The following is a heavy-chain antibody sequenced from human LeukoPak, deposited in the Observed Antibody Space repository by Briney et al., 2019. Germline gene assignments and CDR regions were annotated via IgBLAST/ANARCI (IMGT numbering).Heavy chain of an antibody. V-gene: IGHV3-74*01. CDR3: YWEGS. CDR1: GFTFSSYW. Sequence: GSLKLSCAASGFTFSSYWMHWVRQGPGKGLVWVSRINSDGSSTSYADSVKGRFTISRDNAKNTLYLQMNSLRVEDTAVYYCYWEGSWGQGTLVTVSS. CDR2: INSDGSST. J-gene: IGHJ4*02. D-gene: IGHD1-26*01.